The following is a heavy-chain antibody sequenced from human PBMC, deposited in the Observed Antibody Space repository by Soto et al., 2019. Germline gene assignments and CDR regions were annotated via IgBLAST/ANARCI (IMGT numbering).Heavy chain of an antibody. J-gene: IGHJ4*02. CDR1: GDSISTADYY. D-gene: IGHD6-6*01. CDR3: ARGIYSTSSFFDS. Sequence: SETLSLTCTDSGDSISTADYYWNWIRQPPGKGLEWIGYIYYSGNTYYIPSLKSRVTISVDTSKNQISLKLNSVTAADTAVYYCARGIYSTSSFFDSWGQGTLVAVSS. CDR2: IYYSGNT. V-gene: IGHV4-30-4*01.